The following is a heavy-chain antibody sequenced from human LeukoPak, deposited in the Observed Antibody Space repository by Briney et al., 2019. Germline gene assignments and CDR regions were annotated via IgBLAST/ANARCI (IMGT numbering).Heavy chain of an antibody. D-gene: IGHD6-19*01. CDR3: AKQSGGSGWYKYYYYGMDV. CDR1: GYTFTSYG. Sequence: ASVKVSCKASGYTFTSYGISWVRQATGQGLEWMGWMNPNSGNTGYAQKFQGRVTMTRNTSVSTAYMELSSLRSEDTAVYYCAKQSGGSGWYKYYYYGMDVWGQGTTVTVSS. CDR2: MNPNSGNT. J-gene: IGHJ6*02. V-gene: IGHV1-8*02.